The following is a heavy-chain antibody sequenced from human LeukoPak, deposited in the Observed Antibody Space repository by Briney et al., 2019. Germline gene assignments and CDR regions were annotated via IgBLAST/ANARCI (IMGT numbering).Heavy chain of an antibody. Sequence: GGSLRLSCAASGFIFSNYAMNWVRQAPGKGLEWVSSITSSSAYIYYADSVKGRFTISRDNAKNSLYLQMNSLRAEDTAVYYCAREFGEPYPPWGQGTLVTVSS. V-gene: IGHV3-21*01. CDR1: GFIFSNYA. J-gene: IGHJ5*02. CDR3: AREFGEPYPP. D-gene: IGHD3-10*01. CDR2: ITSSSAYI.